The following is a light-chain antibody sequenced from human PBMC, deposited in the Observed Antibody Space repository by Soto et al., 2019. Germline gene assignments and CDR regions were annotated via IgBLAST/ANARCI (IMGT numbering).Light chain of an antibody. CDR2: GAS. CDR1: HRVSRY. Sequence: EIVMTQSPATLSVSPGESAPLSFSASHRVSRYLAWYQQKPGQAPRLLIYGASTRATGIPARFSGSGSGTDFTLTISSLEPEDFAVYYCQPYNDWPSWTFGQGTKV. J-gene: IGKJ1*01. V-gene: IGKV3-15*01. CDR3: QPYNDWPSWT.